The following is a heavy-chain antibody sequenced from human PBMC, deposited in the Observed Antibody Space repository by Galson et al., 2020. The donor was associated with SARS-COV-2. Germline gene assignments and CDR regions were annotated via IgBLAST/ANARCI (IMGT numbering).Heavy chain of an antibody. CDR1: GYSFTSYW. V-gene: IGHV5-10-1*01. Sequence: HGESLKISCKGSGYSFTSYWISWVRQMPGKGLEWMGRIDPSDSYINYSPSFRGHVTLSVDKSISTAYLQWSSLKASDTAMYYCARHSTPLGYCAATSCPSDYWGQGTLVTVSS. CDR3: ARHSTPLGYCAATSCPSDY. J-gene: IGHJ4*02. D-gene: IGHD2-2*01. CDR2: IDPSDSYI.